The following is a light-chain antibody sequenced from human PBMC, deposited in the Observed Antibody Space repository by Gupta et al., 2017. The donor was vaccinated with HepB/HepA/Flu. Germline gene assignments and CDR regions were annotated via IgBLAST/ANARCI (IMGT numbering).Light chain of an antibody. J-gene: IGKJ3*01. Sequence: EFVLTQSPATVSLSPGERASLSCRASQSVISNYLAWYQQKPGQAPRLLIYGASSRATGIPDRFSGSGSGTDFTLTISRLEPEDFAVYFCQQYGSSTGFTFGPGTKVDIK. CDR1: QSVISNY. V-gene: IGKV3-20*01. CDR3: QQYGSSTGFT. CDR2: GAS.